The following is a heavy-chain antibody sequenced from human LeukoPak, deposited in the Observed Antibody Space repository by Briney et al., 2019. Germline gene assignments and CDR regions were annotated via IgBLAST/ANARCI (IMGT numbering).Heavy chain of an antibody. D-gene: IGHD2-15*01. J-gene: IGHJ4*02. CDR2: ISNSGGTT. V-gene: IGHV3-23*01. CDR1: GFTFSNAW. CDR3: AKDQWVVVAAYDY. Sequence: GSLRLSCAASGFTFSNAWMSWVRQAPGKGLEWVSTISNSGGTTYYADSVKGRFTISRDDSENTLYLQMNSLRAEDTAVYYCAKDQWVVVAAYDYWGQGTLVTVSS.